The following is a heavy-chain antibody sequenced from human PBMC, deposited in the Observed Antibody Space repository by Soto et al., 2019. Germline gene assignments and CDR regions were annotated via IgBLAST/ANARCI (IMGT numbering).Heavy chain of an antibody. J-gene: IGHJ4*02. D-gene: IGHD3-10*01. V-gene: IGHV3-11*01. CDR1: GFRFSDHY. Sequence: PGGSLRLSCAASGFRFSDHYMTWIRQAPGKGLEWVSKISGDATTTYYADSVKGRFTVSRDNARNSVYLQMNSLRVEDTAVYYCASDPYYYASGFWGQGTLVTVYS. CDR3: ASDPYYYASGF. CDR2: ISGDATTT.